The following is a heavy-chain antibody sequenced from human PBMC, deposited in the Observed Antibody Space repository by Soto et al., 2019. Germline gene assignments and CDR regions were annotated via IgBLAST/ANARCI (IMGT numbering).Heavy chain of an antibody. V-gene: IGHV1-46*01. CDR1: GYTFTHYY. Sequence: QVQLVQSGAEVKKPGASVKVSCKASGYTFTHYYMHWARQAPGQGLEWMGMINPSGGSTSYAQNFQDILTMTRDMSTSTVSMELSSLRSEDTAVYYCARPPLPGCINCVCYPFDHWGQGTLVTVSS. D-gene: IGHD2-8*01. J-gene: IGHJ4*02. CDR2: INPSGGST. CDR3: ARPPLPGCINCVCYPFDH.